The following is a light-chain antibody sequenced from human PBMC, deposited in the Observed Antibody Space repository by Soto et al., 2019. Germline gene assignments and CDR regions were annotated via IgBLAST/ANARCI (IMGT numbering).Light chain of an antibody. V-gene: IGLV2-14*01. CDR3: SSHTISSALQV. CDR1: ISDFVVYNY. CDR2: GVS. Sequence: QSGVTQPSSVSGSPGHSITISCTATISDFVVYNYVSWYQQHPGKAPKLMIYGVSNRPSGVSNRFSGSKSGNTASLTISGLQADDEADYYCSSHTISSALQVFGNGTKVTAL. J-gene: IGLJ1*01.